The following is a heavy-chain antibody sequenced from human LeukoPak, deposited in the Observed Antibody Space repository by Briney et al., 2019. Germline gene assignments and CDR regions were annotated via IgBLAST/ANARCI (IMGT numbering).Heavy chain of an antibody. Sequence: PSETLSLTCTVSGGSVSSGSYYWSWIRQPPGKGLEWIGYIYYSGSTSYNPSLKSRVTISVDTSKNQFSLKLSSVTAADTAVYYCARSMSGYDFTPFDYWGQGTLVTVSS. V-gene: IGHV4-61*01. CDR3: ARSMSGYDFTPFDY. CDR2: IYYSGST. D-gene: IGHD5-12*01. CDR1: GGSVSSGSYY. J-gene: IGHJ4*02.